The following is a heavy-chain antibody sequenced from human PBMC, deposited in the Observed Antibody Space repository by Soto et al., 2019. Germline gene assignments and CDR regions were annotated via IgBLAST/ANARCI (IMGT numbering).Heavy chain of an antibody. Sequence: PSETLSLTCTVSGGSISSYYWSWIRQPAGKGLEWIGRIYTSGSTNYNPSLKSRVTMSVDTSKNQFSLKLSSVTAADTAVYYCARDSIGPEPSPYYYYGMDVWGQGTTVTVSS. V-gene: IGHV4-4*07. CDR2: IYTSGST. D-gene: IGHD6-6*01. CDR3: ARDSIGPEPSPYYYYGMDV. J-gene: IGHJ6*02. CDR1: GGSISSYY.